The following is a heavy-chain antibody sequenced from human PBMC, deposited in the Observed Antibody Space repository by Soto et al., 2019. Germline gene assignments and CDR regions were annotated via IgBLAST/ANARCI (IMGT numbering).Heavy chain of an antibody. Sequence: ASVKGSCKASGYTFTNYGISGGRQAAGQWLEGMGWISASNGNTKYAQKLQGRVTMTTDTSTSTAYMELRSLRSDDTAVYYCARGRAYSSGWYVGYWG. CDR3: ARGRAYSSGWYVGY. J-gene: IGHJ4*01. V-gene: IGHV1-18*01. CDR2: ISASNGNT. CDR1: GYTFTNYG. D-gene: IGHD6-19*01.